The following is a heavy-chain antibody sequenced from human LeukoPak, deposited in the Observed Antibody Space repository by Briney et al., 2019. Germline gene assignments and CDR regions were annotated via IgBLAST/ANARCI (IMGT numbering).Heavy chain of an antibody. J-gene: IGHJ4*02. CDR2: ISYDGSNK. CDR3: AKTSTAMVSPFDY. CDR1: GLTFSSYG. D-gene: IGHD5-18*01. V-gene: IGHV3-30*18. Sequence: PGRSLRLSCAASGLTFSSYGMHWVRQAPGQGLEWVAVISYDGSNKYYADSVKGRFTIFRDNSKSTLYLQMDSLRAEDTALYYCAKTSTAMVSPFDYWGQGTLVTVSS.